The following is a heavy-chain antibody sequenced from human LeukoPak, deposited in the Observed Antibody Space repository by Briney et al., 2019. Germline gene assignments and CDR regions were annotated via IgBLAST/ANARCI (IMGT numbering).Heavy chain of an antibody. CDR2: ISSGSSTI. J-gene: IGHJ4*02. D-gene: IGHD6-19*01. CDR3: AKSSGWFLDY. V-gene: IGHV3-48*02. CDR1: GFTFSSYE. Sequence: QTGGSLRLSCTASGFTFSSYEMNWVRQAPGKGLEWLSYISSGSSTIYYADSVKGRFTISRDNAKNSLYLQMNSLRDEDTAVYYCAKSSGWFLDYWGQGALVTVSS.